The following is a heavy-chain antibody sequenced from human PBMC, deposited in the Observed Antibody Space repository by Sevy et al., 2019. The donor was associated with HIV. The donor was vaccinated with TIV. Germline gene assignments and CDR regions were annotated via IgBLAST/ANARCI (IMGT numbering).Heavy chain of an antibody. V-gene: IGHV3-66*01. D-gene: IGHD1-26*01. J-gene: IGHJ4*02. CDR1: GFTVSSNY. CDR2: IYSGGST. Sequence: GGSLRLSCAASGFTVSSNYMSWVRQAPGKGLEWVSVIYSGGSTYYADSVKGRFTISRDNSKNTLYLQMNSLRAEDTAVYYCARGKDSGTYYGRNYWGQGTLVTVSS. CDR3: ARGKDSGTYYGRNY.